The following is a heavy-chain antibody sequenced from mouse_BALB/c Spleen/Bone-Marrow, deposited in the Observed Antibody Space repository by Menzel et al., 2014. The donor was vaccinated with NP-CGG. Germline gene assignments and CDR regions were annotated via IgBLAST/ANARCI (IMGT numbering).Heavy chain of an antibody. CDR2: ISTYSGKT. CDR1: GYTFTEYV. Sequence: QVQLKHSGPELVRAGVSVKISCKGSGYTFTEYVMHWVRQSHAKSLEWIGVISTYSGKTNYNQKFKGKATMTVDKSSSTAYMELARLTSEDSAIYYCASYFGNAMDYWGQGTSVTVSS. J-gene: IGHJ4*01. D-gene: IGHD2-1*01. CDR3: ASYFGNAMDY. V-gene: IGHV1-67*01.